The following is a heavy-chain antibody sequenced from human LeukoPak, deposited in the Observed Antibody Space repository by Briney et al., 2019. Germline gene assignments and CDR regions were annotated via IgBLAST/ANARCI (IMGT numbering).Heavy chain of an antibody. CDR3: AREWPTSIAAYFDY. CDR1: GYTFTGYY. V-gene: IGHV1-2*02. D-gene: IGHD6-6*01. Sequence: ASVKVSCKASGYTFTGYYMHWVRQAPGQGLEWMGWINPNSGGTNYAQKFQGRVTMTWDTSISTAYMELSRLRSDDTAVYYCAREWPTSIAAYFDYWGQGTLVTVSS. CDR2: INPNSGGT. J-gene: IGHJ4*02.